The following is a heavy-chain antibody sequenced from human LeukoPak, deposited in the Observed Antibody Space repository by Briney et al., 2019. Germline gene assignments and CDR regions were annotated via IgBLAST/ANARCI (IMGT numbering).Heavy chain of an antibody. V-gene: IGHV4-39*01. CDR1: GGSISSSSYY. CDR3: ARRQGGYSSSWYDY. J-gene: IGHJ4*02. Sequence: SETLSLTCTVSGGSISSSSYYWGWIRQSPGKGLEWIGRIYYSGTTDYNPSPKSRVTISVDTSKNQFSLELSSVTAADTAVYYCARRQGGYSSSWYDYWGQGALVTVSS. CDR2: IYYSGTT. D-gene: IGHD6-13*01.